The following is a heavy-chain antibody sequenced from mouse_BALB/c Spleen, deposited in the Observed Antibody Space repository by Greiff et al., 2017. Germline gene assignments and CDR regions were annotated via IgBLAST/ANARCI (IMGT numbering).Heavy chain of an antibody. J-gene: IGHJ3*01. D-gene: IGHD3-2*01. CDR2: IWGDGST. Sequence: QVQLKQSGPGLVAPSQSLSITCTVSGFSLTGYGVNWVRQPPGKGLEWLGMIWGDGSTDYNSALKSRLSISKDNSKSQVFLKMNSLQTDDTARYYCARALDSSGSWFAYWGQGTLVTVSA. CDR1: GFSLTGYG. CDR3: ARALDSSGSWFAY. V-gene: IGHV2-6-7*01.